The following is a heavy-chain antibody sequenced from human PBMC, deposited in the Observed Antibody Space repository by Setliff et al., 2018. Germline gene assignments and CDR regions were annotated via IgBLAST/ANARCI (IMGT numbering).Heavy chain of an antibody. CDR1: GGSFSGYY. V-gene: IGHV4-34*01. CDR3: ARKSRNIVVVPAAVIYYYYYYMDV. D-gene: IGHD2-2*01. Sequence: SETLSLTCAVYGGSFSGYYWSWIRQPPGKGLEWIGEINHSGSTNYNPSLKSRVTISVDTSENQFSLKLSSVTAADTAVYYCARKSRNIVVVPAAVIYYYYYYMDVWGKGTTVTVSS. J-gene: IGHJ6*03. CDR2: INHSGST.